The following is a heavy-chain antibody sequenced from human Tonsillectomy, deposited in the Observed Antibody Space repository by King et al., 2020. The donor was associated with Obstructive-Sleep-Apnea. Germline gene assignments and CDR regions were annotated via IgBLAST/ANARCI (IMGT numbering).Heavy chain of an antibody. CDR2: INCIGGNI. V-gene: IGHV3-20*01. D-gene: IGHD3-10*01. Sequence: VQLVESGGGVVRPGGSLRLSCASSGFTFDDYAMSWVRQAPGKGLEWVSSINCIGGNIRYADSVKGRFTISRDNTKNSLYLQMNSLRAEDTALYHCARDRTYYHGSGSEWWFDPWGQGTLVSVSS. J-gene: IGHJ5*02. CDR1: GFTFDDYA. CDR3: ARDRTYYHGSGSEWWFDP.